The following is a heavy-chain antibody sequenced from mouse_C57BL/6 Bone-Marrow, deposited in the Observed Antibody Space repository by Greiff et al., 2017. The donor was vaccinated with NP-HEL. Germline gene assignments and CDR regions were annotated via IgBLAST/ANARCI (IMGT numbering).Heavy chain of an antibody. J-gene: IGHJ2*01. Sequence: QVQLQQPGAELVKPGASVKLSCKASGYTFTSYWMQWVKQRPGQGLEWIGEIDPSDSYTTYNQKFKGKATLTVDTSSSTAYMQLSSLTSEDSAVYYCAGGLDYWGQGTTLTVSS. CDR2: IDPSDSYT. V-gene: IGHV1-50*01. CDR3: AGGLDY. CDR1: GYTFTSYW.